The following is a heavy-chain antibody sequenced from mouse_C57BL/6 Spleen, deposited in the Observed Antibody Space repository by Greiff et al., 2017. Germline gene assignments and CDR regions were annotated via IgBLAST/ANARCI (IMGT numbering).Heavy chain of an antibody. Sequence: VKLQESGPELVKPGASVKISCKASGYAFSSSWMNWVKQRPGKGLEWIGRIYPGDGATNYNGKFKGKATLTADKSSSTAYMQLSSLTSEDSAVYFCATMVTTKVFAYWGQGTLVTVSA. J-gene: IGHJ3*01. D-gene: IGHD2-2*01. CDR3: ATMVTTKVFAY. CDR1: GYAFSSSW. V-gene: IGHV1-82*01. CDR2: IYPGDGAT.